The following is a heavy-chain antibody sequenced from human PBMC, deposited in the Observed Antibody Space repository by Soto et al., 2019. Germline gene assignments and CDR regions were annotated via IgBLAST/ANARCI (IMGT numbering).Heavy chain of an antibody. J-gene: IGHJ4*02. D-gene: IGHD2-15*01. V-gene: IGHV3-9*01. CDR2: INWDSTYM. CDR3: IGEIKSGGLDY. CDR1: GFDVYT. Sequence: EVQLVESGGNWVQPGSSLRLSCASSGFDVYTMHWIRQAPGVGLEWVAGINWDSTYMGYADSVKGRFTVSRDNAKKSLYLQMTGLRADDTALYYCIGEIKSGGLDYWGRGTLVTVSS.